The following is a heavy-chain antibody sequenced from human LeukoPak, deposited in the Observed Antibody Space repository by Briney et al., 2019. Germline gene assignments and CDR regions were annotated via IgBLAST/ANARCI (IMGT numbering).Heavy chain of an antibody. Sequence: GGSLRLSCAASGFTFSSYAMSWVRQAPGKGLELVSAISGSGGSTYYADSVKGRFTISRDNSKNTLYLQMNSLTAEDTAVYYCAKDPAYAGPQLGWFDPWGQGTLVTVSS. CDR3: AKDPAYAGPQLGWFDP. J-gene: IGHJ5*02. V-gene: IGHV3-23*01. D-gene: IGHD2-8*01. CDR1: GFTFSSYA. CDR2: ISGSGGST.